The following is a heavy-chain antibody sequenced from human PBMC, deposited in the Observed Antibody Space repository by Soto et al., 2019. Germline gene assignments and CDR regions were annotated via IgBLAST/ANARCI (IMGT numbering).Heavy chain of an antibody. CDR2: IYYSGST. CDR3: ARDRAVAERGDYYYGMDV. Sequence: PSETLSLTCTVSGGSVSSGSYYWSWIRQPPGKGLEWIGYIYYSGSTNYNPSLKSRVTISVDTSKNQFSLKLSSVTAADTAVYYCARDRAVAERGDYYYGMDVWGQGTTVTVSS. J-gene: IGHJ6*02. V-gene: IGHV4-61*01. D-gene: IGHD6-19*01. CDR1: GGSVSSGSYY.